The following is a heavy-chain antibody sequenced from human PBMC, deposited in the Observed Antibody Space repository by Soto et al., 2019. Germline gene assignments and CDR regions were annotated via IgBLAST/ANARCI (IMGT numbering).Heavy chain of an antibody. J-gene: IGHJ4*02. CDR3: ARHSYGDFDGYYFDY. V-gene: IGHV4-59*08. CDR1: GGSISSYY. D-gene: IGHD4-17*01. CDR2: IYFSGTT. Sequence: QVQLQESGPGLVKPSETLSLTCTVSGGSISSYYWSWIRQPPGKGLEWIGYIYFSGTTNYDPSLRRRVTISVDTSKNQFSLKLSSVTAADTAVYYCARHSYGDFDGYYFDYWGQGTLVTVSS.